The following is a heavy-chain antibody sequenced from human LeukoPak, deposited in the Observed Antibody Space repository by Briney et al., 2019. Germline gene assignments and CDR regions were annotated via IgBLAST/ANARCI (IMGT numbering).Heavy chain of an antibody. J-gene: IGHJ4*02. Sequence: PSETLSLTCAVYGGSFSGYYWNGIRQAPEKGLEWIGEISHSGSTNYNPSLKSRVTMSVDTSRNQFSLRLSSVTAADTAVYYCARSYDYLWGSHRSTPTFDSWGQGTLVTVSS. V-gene: IGHV4-34*01. CDR2: ISHSGST. D-gene: IGHD3-16*02. CDR1: GGSFSGYY. CDR3: ARSYDYLWGSHRSTPTFDS.